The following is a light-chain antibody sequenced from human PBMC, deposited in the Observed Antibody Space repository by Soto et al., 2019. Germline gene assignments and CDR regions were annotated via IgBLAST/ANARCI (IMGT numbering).Light chain of an antibody. CDR2: TAS. CDR3: QQSFSSPLT. V-gene: IGKV1-39*01. CDR1: QNIKKY. Sequence: IQMTLSPSSLSAPVAYRVTITCRASQNIKKYLNWYQQKPGKAPKLLIYTASSLQVAFSSRFSGSGSGTDFTLTISSLQPEDIATYYCQQSFSSPLTFGGGTKVDIK. J-gene: IGKJ4*01.